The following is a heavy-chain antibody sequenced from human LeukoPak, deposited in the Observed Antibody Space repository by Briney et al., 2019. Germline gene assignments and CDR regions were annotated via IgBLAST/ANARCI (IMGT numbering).Heavy chain of an antibody. D-gene: IGHD5-24*01. CDR1: GGSIIRGGYY. J-gene: IGHJ4*02. Sequence: SETLSLTGTVSGGSIIRGGYYWSWIRQHPGKGLEWIWYIYYSGSTYYNPSLKSRVTISVDTSKNQFSLKLSSVTAADTAVYYCARDRDGHNNPLLDWGQGTLVTVSS. V-gene: IGHV4-31*03. CDR2: IYYSGST. CDR3: ARDRDGHNNPLLD.